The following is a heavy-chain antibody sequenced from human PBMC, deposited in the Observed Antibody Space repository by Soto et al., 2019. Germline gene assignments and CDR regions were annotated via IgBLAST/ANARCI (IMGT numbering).Heavy chain of an antibody. D-gene: IGHD2-2*01. Sequence: QVQLVQSGAEVKKPGSSVKVSCKASGGTFSSYAISWVRQAPGQGLEWMGGIIPIFGTANYAQKFQGRVTITADESTSTAYMELSSLRSEDTAVYYCASTRYCSSTSCLSQFDYWGQGTLVTVYS. CDR3: ASTRYCSSTSCLSQFDY. V-gene: IGHV1-69*01. J-gene: IGHJ4*02. CDR2: IIPIFGTA. CDR1: GGTFSSYA.